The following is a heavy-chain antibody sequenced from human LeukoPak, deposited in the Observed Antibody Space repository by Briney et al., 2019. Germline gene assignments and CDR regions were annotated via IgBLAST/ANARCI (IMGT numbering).Heavy chain of an antibody. V-gene: IGHV4-38-2*02. Sequence: SETLSLTCTLSRYSISSGYYWGWIRQPPGKGLEWIGSIYHSGSTYYNPSLKSRVTISINTSRNQFSLKLSSVTAADTAIYYCARDRIYCTSTSCFFKWFDPWGQGTLVTVSS. J-gene: IGHJ5*02. CDR3: ARDRIYCTSTSCFFKWFDP. CDR2: IYHSGST. CDR1: RYSISSGYY. D-gene: IGHD2-2*01.